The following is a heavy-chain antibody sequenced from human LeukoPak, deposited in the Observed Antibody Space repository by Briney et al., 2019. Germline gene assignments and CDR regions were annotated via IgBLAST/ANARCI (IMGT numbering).Heavy chain of an antibody. D-gene: IGHD3-16*02. J-gene: IGHJ5*02. V-gene: IGHV4-61*01. CDR2: IYYSGST. CDR1: GGSVSSGSYY. CDR3: ARALDNWFDP. Sequence: KSSETLSLTCTVSGGSVSSGSYYWSWIRQPPGKGLEWIGYIYYSGSTNYNPSLKSRVTISVDTSKSQFSLKLSSVTAADTAVYYCARALDNWFDPWGQGTLVTVSS.